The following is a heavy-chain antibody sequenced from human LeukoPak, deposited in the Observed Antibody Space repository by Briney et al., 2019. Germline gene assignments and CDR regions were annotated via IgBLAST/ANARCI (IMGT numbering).Heavy chain of an antibody. CDR1: RFIFSSYA. CDR2: IGGSCDST. D-gene: IGHD2-8*01. Sequence: RGSLRHSRAASRFIFSSYAMSEVRQARARGVAWVSTIGGSCDSTYYADSVKGRFTISRDNSKNTVYLQMNSLRAEDTAVYYCAKDRSCINDVCHGYFDYWGQGTLVTVSS. V-gene: IGHV3-23*01. CDR3: AKDRSCINDVCHGYFDY. J-gene: IGHJ4*02.